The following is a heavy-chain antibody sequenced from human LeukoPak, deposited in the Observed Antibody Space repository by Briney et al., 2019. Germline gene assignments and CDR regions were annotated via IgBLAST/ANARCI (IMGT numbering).Heavy chain of an antibody. J-gene: IGHJ2*01. V-gene: IGHV4-34*01. CDR3: ARRKPITMVRGVTTIYWYFDL. CDR1: GGSFSGYY. Sequence: PSETLSLTCAVYGGSFSGYYWSWIRQPPGKGLEWIGEINHSGSTNYNPSLKSRVTISVDTSKNQFSLKLSSVTAADTAVYYCARRKPITMVRGVTTIYWYFDLWGRGTLVTVSS. D-gene: IGHD3-10*01. CDR2: INHSGST.